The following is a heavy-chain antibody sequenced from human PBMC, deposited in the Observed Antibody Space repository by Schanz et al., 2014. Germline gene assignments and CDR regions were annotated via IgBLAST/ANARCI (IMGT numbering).Heavy chain of an antibody. J-gene: IGHJ6*03. CDR2: ISGSSRTI. Sequence: EVQLLESGGGLIQPGGSLRLSCAASGFGFSSYSMNWVRQAPGKGLEWVSYISGSSRTIYYADSMKGRFTVSGDSSKYTVYLQMNSLRADDTAVYYCAKGPYYYYYMDVWGNGTTVTVSS. CDR3: AKGPYYYYYMDV. CDR1: GFGFSSYS. V-gene: IGHV3-48*01.